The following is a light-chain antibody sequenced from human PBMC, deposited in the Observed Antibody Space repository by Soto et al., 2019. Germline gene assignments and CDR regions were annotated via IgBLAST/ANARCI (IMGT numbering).Light chain of an antibody. CDR2: AAS. CDR3: QQYYSYPRT. V-gene: IGKV1-8*01. Sequence: AIRMTQSPSSFSASTGDRVTITCRASQGISSYLAWYQQKPGKAPKLLIYAASTLQSGVPSRFSCSGSGTDFTLTISYLQSEDFATYYCQQYYSYPRTFGQGTKVEIK. CDR1: QGISSY. J-gene: IGKJ1*01.